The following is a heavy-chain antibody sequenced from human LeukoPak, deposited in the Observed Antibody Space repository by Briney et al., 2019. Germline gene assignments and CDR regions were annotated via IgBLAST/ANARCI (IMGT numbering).Heavy chain of an antibody. CDR1: GYTFTSYG. CDR2: ISAYNGNT. CDR3: ARPFVRTVTTGVFFDY. J-gene: IGHJ4*02. V-gene: IGHV1-18*01. D-gene: IGHD4-17*01. Sequence: GASVKVSCKASGYTFTSYGISWVRQAPGQGLEWMGWISAYNGNTNYAQKLQGRVTMTTDTSTSTAYMELRSLRSDDTAVYYCARPFVRTVTTGVFFDYWGQGTLVTVSS.